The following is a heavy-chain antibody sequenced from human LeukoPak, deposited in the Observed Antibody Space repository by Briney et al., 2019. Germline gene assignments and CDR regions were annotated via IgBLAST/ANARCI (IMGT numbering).Heavy chain of an antibody. V-gene: IGHV3-23*01. Sequence: GGSLRLSCAASGFTFSSYAMSWVRQAPGKGLEWVSAISGSGGSTYYADSVKGRFTISRDNYKNTVYLQMNRLRAEDTAVYYCAKVGRYYDSGMNWFDSWGQGTLVTVSS. CDR2: ISGSGGST. J-gene: IGHJ5*01. D-gene: IGHD3-22*01. CDR1: GFTFSSYA. CDR3: AKVGRYYDSGMNWFDS.